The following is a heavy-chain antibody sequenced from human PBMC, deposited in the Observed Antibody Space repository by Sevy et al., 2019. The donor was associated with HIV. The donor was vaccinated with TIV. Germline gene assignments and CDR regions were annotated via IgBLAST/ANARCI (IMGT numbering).Heavy chain of an antibody. CDR3: TQEIGAKNDV. CDR1: GFTFNVYS. Sequence: GGSLRLSCATSGFTFNVYSMYWVRQAPGKGLEWVSSISSTFSINYAASVKGRFTISRDNAKNSLYLQMNSLRADDTAVYYCTQEIGAKNDVWGQGTTVTVSS. J-gene: IGHJ6*02. V-gene: IGHV3-21*01. CDR2: ISSTFSI.